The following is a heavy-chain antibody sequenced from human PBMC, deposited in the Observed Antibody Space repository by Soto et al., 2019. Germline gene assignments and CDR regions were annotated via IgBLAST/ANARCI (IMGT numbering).Heavy chain of an antibody. CDR2: IYYSGYT. CDR1: GGSTSSNSYY. CDR3: ARQVTDCSGGSCHAYFDY. J-gene: IGHJ4*02. D-gene: IGHD2-15*01. V-gene: IGHV4-39*01. Sequence: SETLSLTCTVSGGSTSSNSYYWGWIRQHPGKGLEWIVSIYYSGYTYYNPSLKSRLSMSVDTSKNQFSLKLRSVTAADTAVYYCARQVTDCSGGSCHAYFDYWGQGSLVTVSS.